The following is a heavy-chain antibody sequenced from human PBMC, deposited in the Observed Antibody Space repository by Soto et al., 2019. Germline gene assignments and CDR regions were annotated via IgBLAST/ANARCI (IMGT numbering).Heavy chain of an antibody. J-gene: IGHJ4*02. CDR1: GYSINSGYY. CDR2: IYHSGTT. CDR3: ATLTPPFDY. D-gene: IGHD3-9*01. Sequence: SDTLSLTCTVSGYSINSGYYWGWVRQSPGKGLEWIGTIYHSGTTYYNPSLKSRVTISVDTSKNQFSLKLNSVTAADTAVYYCATLTPPFDYWGQGTLVTVSS. V-gene: IGHV4-38-2*02.